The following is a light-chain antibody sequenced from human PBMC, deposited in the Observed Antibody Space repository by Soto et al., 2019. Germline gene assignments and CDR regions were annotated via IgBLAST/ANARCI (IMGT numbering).Light chain of an antibody. Sequence: QSALAQPASVSGSPGQSITISCTGTSSDVGTYNLVSWYQHRPGKSPKLIMYEDHKQPSDISDRFSGSKSDTTASLTISGLQGEDEADYFSCSYAGRSTFPYVFGTGTKVTVL. CDR1: SSDVGTYNL. CDR3: CSYAGRSTFPYV. CDR2: EDH. J-gene: IGLJ1*01. V-gene: IGLV2-23*02.